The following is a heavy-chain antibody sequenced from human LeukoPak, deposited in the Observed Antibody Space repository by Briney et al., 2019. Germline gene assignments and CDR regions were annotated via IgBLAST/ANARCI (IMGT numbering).Heavy chain of an antibody. Sequence: SQALSLTCAISGDIVSSNSAAWNWIRQSPSRGLEWLGRTYYRSKWYNDYAVSVKSRITINPDTSKNQFSLQLNSVTPEDTAVYYCARSSSGEGPYYYDSSGYSCLDYWGQGTLVTVSS. CDR3: ARSSSGEGPYYYDSSGYSCLDY. V-gene: IGHV6-1*01. CDR1: GDIVSSNSAA. D-gene: IGHD3-22*01. CDR2: TYYRSKWYN. J-gene: IGHJ4*02.